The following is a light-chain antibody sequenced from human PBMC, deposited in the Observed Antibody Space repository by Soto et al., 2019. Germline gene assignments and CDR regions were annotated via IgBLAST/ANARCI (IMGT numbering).Light chain of an antibody. CDR3: QQRSNWPSLT. CDR1: QSVSSRF. CDR2: DAS. J-gene: IGKJ4*01. V-gene: IGKV3-11*01. Sequence: ENVLTQSPGTLSLSPGERATLSCRASQSVSSRFLAWYQQKPGQAPRLLISDASNRATGIPARFSGSGSETDFTLTISSLEPEDSAVYYCQQRSNWPSLTFGGGTKVDIK.